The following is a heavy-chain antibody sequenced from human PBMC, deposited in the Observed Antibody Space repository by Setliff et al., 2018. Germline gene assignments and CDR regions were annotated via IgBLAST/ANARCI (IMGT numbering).Heavy chain of an antibody. Sequence: SETLSLTCTVSGGPITSYYWSWIRQPPGKGLEWIGYIYYSGSTNYNPSLKSRVTISADTSKNQFSLELSSVTAADTAVYYCAREGFGDGAFDIWGQGTMVTVSS. CDR2: IYYSGST. CDR3: AREGFGDGAFDI. V-gene: IGHV4-59*01. CDR1: GGPITSYY. D-gene: IGHD3-10*01. J-gene: IGHJ3*02.